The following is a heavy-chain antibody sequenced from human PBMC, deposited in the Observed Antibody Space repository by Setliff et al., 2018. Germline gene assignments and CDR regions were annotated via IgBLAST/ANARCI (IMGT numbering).Heavy chain of an antibody. CDR1: GYTFTSYD. V-gene: IGHV1-18*01. CDR2: ISAYNGNT. D-gene: IGHD2-2*01. Sequence: GASVKVSCKASGYTFTSYDINWVRQAPGQGLEWMGWISAYNGNTNYAQKLQGRVTMTTDTSTSTAYMELRSLRSDDTAVYYCARDPSLYCSSTSCSPHWFDPWGQGTLVTVSS. CDR3: ARDPSLYCSSTSCSPHWFDP. J-gene: IGHJ5*02.